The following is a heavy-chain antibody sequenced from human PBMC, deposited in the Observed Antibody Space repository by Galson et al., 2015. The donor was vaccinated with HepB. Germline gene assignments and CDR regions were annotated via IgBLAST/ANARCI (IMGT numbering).Heavy chain of an antibody. J-gene: IGHJ4*02. D-gene: IGHD5-18*01. Sequence: CAISGDSVSSNSAAWNWIRQSPSRGLEWLGRTYYRSKWYNDYAESVKSRININPDTSKNQFSLQLNSVTPEDTAVYYRARDSGPQDVDTAMVKFDYWGQGSLVTVSS. CDR3: ARDSGPQDVDTAMVKFDY. CDR2: TYYRSKWYN. CDR1: GDSVSSNSAA. V-gene: IGHV6-1*01.